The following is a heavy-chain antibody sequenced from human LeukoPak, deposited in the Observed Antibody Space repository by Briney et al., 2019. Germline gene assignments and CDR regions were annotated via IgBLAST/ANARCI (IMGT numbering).Heavy chain of an antibody. Sequence: GGSLRLSCAASRFTFSSYAMSWVRQAPGKGLEWVSAISGSGGSTYYADSVKGRFTISRDNSKNTLYLQMNSLRAEDTAVYYCAKDPYYYDSSGPLDYWGQGTLVTVSS. J-gene: IGHJ4*02. CDR3: AKDPYYYDSSGPLDY. CDR1: RFTFSSYA. V-gene: IGHV3-23*01. D-gene: IGHD3-22*01. CDR2: ISGSGGST.